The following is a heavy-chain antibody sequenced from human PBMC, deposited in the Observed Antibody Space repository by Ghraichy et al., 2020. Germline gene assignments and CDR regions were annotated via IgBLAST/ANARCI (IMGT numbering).Heavy chain of an antibody. CDR3: ARDDFSYYDYVWGSYRYNSPLDY. Sequence: GESLNISCAASGFTFSSYSMNWVRQAPGKGLEWVSYISSSSSTIYYADSVKGRFTISRDNAKNSLYLQMNSLRDEDTAVYYCARDDFSYYDYVWGSYRYNSPLDYWGQGTLVTVSS. V-gene: IGHV3-48*02. CDR2: ISSSSSTI. J-gene: IGHJ4*02. CDR1: GFTFSSYS. D-gene: IGHD3-16*02.